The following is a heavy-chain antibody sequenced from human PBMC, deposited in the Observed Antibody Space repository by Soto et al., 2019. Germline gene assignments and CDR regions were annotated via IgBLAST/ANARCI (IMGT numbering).Heavy chain of an antibody. Sequence: SETLSLTSTVSGVSVSSGSYYWSWIRQPPGKGLEWIGYIYYSGSTNYNPSLKSQVTISVDTSKNQFSLKLSSVTAADTAVYYCARERQQWLVDYWGQGTLVTVSS. CDR1: GVSVSSGSYY. CDR3: ARERQQWLVDY. CDR2: IYYSGST. D-gene: IGHD6-19*01. J-gene: IGHJ4*02. V-gene: IGHV4-61*01.